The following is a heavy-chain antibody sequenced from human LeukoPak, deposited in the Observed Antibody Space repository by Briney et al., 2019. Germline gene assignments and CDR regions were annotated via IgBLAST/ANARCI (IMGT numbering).Heavy chain of an antibody. CDR3: ASLSIAAAGTIDY. CDR1: GYTFTSYD. CDR2: MNPNSGNT. V-gene: IGHV1-8*01. Sequence: ASVKVSCKASGYTFTSYDINWVRQATGQGLEWMGWMNPNSGNTGYAQKFQGRVTMTRNTSISTAYMELSSLRSGDTAVYYCASLSIAAAGTIDYWGQGTLVTVSS. D-gene: IGHD6-13*01. J-gene: IGHJ4*02.